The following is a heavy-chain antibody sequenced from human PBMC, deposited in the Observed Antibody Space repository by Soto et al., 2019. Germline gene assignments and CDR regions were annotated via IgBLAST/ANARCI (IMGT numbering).Heavy chain of an antibody. Sequence: QVQLVESGGGVVQPGRSLRLSCAASGFTSSSYGMHWVRQAPGKGLEWVAVISYDGSNKYYADSVKGRFTISRDNSKNTLYLQMNSLRAEDTAVYYCAKDVRGDGYNYFDYWGQGTLVTVSS. V-gene: IGHV3-30*18. CDR2: ISYDGSNK. D-gene: IGHD3-10*02. CDR1: GFTSSSYG. J-gene: IGHJ4*02. CDR3: AKDVRGDGYNYFDY.